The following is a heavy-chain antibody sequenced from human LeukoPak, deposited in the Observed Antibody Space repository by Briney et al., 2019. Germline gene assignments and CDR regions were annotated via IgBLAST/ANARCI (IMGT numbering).Heavy chain of an antibody. J-gene: IGHJ4*02. CDR3: ARGGTTVVTDYGY. CDR1: GFTFSTHS. V-gene: IGHV3-21*01. D-gene: IGHD4-23*01. Sequence: GGSLRLSCAASGFTFSTHSMNWVRQAPGKGLEWVSSISAGSSYIYYADSVKGRFTISRDNAKDSLFLQMNSLRAEDTAVYYCARGGTTVVTDYGYWGQGTLVTVSS. CDR2: ISAGSSYI.